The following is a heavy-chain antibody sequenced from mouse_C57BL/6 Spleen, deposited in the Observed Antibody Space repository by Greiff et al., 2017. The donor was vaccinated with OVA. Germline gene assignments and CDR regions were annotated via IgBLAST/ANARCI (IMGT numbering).Heavy chain of an antibody. CDR2: IRSKSNNYAT. Sequence: EVMLVESGGGLVQPKGSLKLSCAASGFSFNTYAMNWVRRAPGKGLEWVARIRSKSNNYATYYADSVKDRFTISRDDSESMLYLQMNNLKTEDTAMYYCVRRYMDYWGQGTSVTVSS. CDR1: GFSFNTYA. CDR3: VRRYMDY. V-gene: IGHV10-1*01. J-gene: IGHJ4*01.